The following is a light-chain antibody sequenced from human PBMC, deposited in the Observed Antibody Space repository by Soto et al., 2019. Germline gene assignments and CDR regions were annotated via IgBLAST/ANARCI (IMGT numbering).Light chain of an antibody. CDR3: CSYAGSSTYV. V-gene: IGLV2-23*02. CDR2: EVS. CDR1: SSDVGSYNL. Sequence: QSALTQPASVSGSPGQSITISCTATSSDVGSYNLVSWYQQHPGKAPKLMIYEVSKRPSGVSNRFSGSKSGNTASLTISGLQAEDEADYYCCSYAGSSTYVFGTGTKVTVL. J-gene: IGLJ1*01.